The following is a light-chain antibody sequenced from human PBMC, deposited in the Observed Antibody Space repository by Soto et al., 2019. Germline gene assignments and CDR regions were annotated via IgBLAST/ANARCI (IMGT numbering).Light chain of an antibody. CDR2: DVN. CDR3: ASYTRTTTLV. CDR1: ISDIGGYNF. J-gene: IGLJ2*01. V-gene: IGLV2-14*01. Sequence: QSVLTQPASVSGSPGQSITISCTGTISDIGGYNFISWYLHHPGKAPKLVIYDVNNRPSGISYRFSGSKSGNTASLTISGLQAEDEADYYCASYTRTTTLVFGGGTKVTVL.